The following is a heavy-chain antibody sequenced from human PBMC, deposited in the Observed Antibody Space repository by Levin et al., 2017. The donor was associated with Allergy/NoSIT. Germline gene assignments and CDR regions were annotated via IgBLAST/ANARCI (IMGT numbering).Heavy chain of an antibody. CDR1: GYSFTSYW. Sequence: GGSLRLSCKGSGYSFTSYWIGWVRQMPGKGLEWMGIIYPGDSDTRYSPSFQGQVTISADKSISTAYLQWSSLKASDTAMYYCATYDFWSGYPDYWGQGTLVTVSS. CDR2: IYPGDSDT. CDR3: ATYDFWSGYPDY. V-gene: IGHV5-51*01. D-gene: IGHD3-3*01. J-gene: IGHJ4*02.